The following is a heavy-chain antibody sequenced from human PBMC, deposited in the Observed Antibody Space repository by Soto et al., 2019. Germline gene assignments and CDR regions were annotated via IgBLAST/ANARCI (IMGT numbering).Heavy chain of an antibody. Sequence: QVQLQQWGAGLLKPSETLSLTCAVYGGSFSGYYWSWIRQPPGKGLEWIGEINHSGSTNYNPSLKSRVTISVDTSKNQFSLTLSSVTAADTAVYYCARSRGTPKGSWFDPWGQGTLVTVSS. CDR3: ARSRGTPKGSWFDP. CDR2: INHSGST. V-gene: IGHV4-34*01. J-gene: IGHJ5*02. CDR1: GGSFSGYY. D-gene: IGHD3-10*01.